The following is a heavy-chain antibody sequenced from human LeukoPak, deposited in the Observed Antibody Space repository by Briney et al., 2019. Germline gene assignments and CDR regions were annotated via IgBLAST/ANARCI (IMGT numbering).Heavy chain of an antibody. CDR3: ARGLLDGYTHPAAFDI. D-gene: IGHD5-24*01. Sequence: SETLSLTCTVSGGSISSYYWSWIRQPPGKGLEWIGYIYYSGSTNYNPSLKSRVTISVDTSKNQFSLKLSSVTAADTAVYYCARGLLDGYTHPAAFDIWGQGTMATVSS. J-gene: IGHJ3*02. CDR2: IYYSGST. V-gene: IGHV4-59*01. CDR1: GGSISSYY.